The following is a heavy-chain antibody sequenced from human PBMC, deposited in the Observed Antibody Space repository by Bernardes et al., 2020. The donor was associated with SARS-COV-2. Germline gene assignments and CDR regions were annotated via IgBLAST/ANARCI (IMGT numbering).Heavy chain of an antibody. CDR1: GFTFSRYD. CDR2: ISSISSYM. J-gene: IGHJ3*02. Sequence: GGSLRLSCAASGFTFSRYDMNWVRQAPGKGLAWVATISSISSYMYYADSVKGRFTVSRDNAKNSLHLQMSSLGPEDSAVYYCARHSGSGAEVFDSWGQGTVVSVS. V-gene: IGHV3-21*06. CDR3: ARHSGSGAEVFDS. D-gene: IGHD3-10*01.